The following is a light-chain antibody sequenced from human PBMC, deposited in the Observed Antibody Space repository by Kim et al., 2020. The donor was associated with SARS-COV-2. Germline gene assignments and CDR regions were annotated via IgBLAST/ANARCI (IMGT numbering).Light chain of an antibody. V-gene: IGKV1-5*03. J-gene: IGKJ5*01. Sequence: DIVMTQSPATLSASVGDRVTLTCRASQSFSSWLAWYQQKPGKVPKLLIYKTSILESGVPSRFSGSGSGTEFTLTISSLQPDDFAIYYCQQYNYFPMTFGRGTRLEIK. CDR2: KTS. CDR3: QQYNYFPMT. CDR1: QSFSSW.